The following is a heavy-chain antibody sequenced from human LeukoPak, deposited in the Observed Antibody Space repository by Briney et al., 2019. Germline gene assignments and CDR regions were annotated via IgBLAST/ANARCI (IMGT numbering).Heavy chain of an antibody. V-gene: IGHV3-33*01. D-gene: IGHD4-11*01. CDR1: GFIFSHHG. CDR2: IWSDGTNR. Sequence: PGGSLRLSCAASGFIFSHHGMHWVRQATGKGLKWVAVIWSDGTNRFYADSVKGRFTISRDNSQNTVFLQMNSLRVKDTAIYYCARDAQRGFDYSNSLKYWGHGTLVTVSS. CDR3: ARDAQRGFDYSNSLKY. J-gene: IGHJ4*01.